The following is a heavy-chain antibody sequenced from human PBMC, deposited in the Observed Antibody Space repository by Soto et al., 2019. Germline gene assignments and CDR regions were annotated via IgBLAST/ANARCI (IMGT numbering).Heavy chain of an antibody. CDR1: GYTFTAHA. D-gene: IGHD1-26*01. CDR2: INTGKGDT. CDR3: ARNILGGPTDK. V-gene: IGHV1-3*04. J-gene: IGHJ4*02. Sequence: ASVKVSCKASGYTFTAHAMHWVRQAPGQGLEWMGWINTGKGDTKYSQKFQGRVTITRDTSASTTYMELSSLKSEDTALYYCARNILGGPTDKGGKETRVTVP.